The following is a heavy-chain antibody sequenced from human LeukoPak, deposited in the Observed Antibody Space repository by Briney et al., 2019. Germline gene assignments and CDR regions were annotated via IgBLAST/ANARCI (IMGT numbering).Heavy chain of an antibody. CDR2: IYYSGST. CDR3: ARSKGAVDY. V-gene: IGHV4-59*01. D-gene: IGHD3-16*01. J-gene: IGHJ4*02. Sequence: SETPSLTCTVSGGSISSYYWSWIRQPPGKGLEWIGYIYYSGSTNYNPSLKSRVTISVDTSKNQFSLKLSSVTAADTAVYYCARSKGAVDYWGQGTLVTVSS. CDR1: GGSISSYY.